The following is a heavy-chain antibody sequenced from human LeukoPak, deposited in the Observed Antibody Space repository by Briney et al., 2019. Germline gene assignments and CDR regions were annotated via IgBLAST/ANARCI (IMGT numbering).Heavy chain of an antibody. Sequence: PGGSLRLSCAASGFTFSSYWMSWVRQAPGKGLEWVANIKQDGSEKYYVDSVKGRFTISRDNAKNSLYLQMNSLRAEDTAVYYCARPTYYYGSGSYYNVIALYYFDYWGQGTLVTVSS. V-gene: IGHV3-7*01. CDR3: ARPTYYYGSGSYYNVIALYYFDY. CDR1: GFTFSSYW. CDR2: IKQDGSEK. D-gene: IGHD3-10*01. J-gene: IGHJ4*02.